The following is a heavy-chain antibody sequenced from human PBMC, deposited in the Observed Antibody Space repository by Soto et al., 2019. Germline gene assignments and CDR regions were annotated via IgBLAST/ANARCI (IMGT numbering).Heavy chain of an antibody. CDR1: GGSISSSNW. Sequence: PSETLSLTCAVSGGSISSSNWWSWVRQPPGKGLEWIGEIYHSGSTNYNPSLKSRVTISVDKSKNQFSLKLSSVTAADTAVYYCARVSLLYGSGGHNWFDPWGQGTLVTVSS. CDR2: IYHSGST. V-gene: IGHV4-4*02. CDR3: ARVSLLYGSGGHNWFDP. D-gene: IGHD3-10*01. J-gene: IGHJ5*02.